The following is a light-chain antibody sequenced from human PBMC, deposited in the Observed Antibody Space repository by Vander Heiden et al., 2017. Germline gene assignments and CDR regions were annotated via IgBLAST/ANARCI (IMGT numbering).Light chain of an antibody. Sequence: QTVVTQESSFSVPPGGTVTLTCVLTSASVSTSYSPGWYQQTPGQAPRTLVYNTNTRSSGVPDRFSGSILGNKAALTITGAQADDESEYYCVLYMNSGIVFGGGTKLTVL. CDR1: SASVSTSYS. J-gene: IGLJ2*01. V-gene: IGLV8-61*01. CDR3: VLYMNSGIV. CDR2: NTN.